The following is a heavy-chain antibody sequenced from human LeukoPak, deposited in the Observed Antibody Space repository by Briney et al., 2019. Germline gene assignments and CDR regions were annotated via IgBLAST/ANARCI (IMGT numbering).Heavy chain of an antibody. D-gene: IGHD1-14*01. CDR2: ISSSSSTI. CDR3: ATKGSWNHLDY. CDR1: GFTFSSYS. Sequence: PGGSLRLSCAASGFTFSSYSMNWVRQAPGKGLEWVSYISSSSSTIYYADSVKGRFTISRDNAKNSLYLQMNSLRAEDTAVYYCATKGSWNHLDYWGQGTLVTVSS. V-gene: IGHV3-48*04. J-gene: IGHJ4*02.